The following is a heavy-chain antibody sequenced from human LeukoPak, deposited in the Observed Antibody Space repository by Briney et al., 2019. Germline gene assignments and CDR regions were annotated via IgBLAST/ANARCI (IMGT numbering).Heavy chain of an antibody. D-gene: IGHD2-8*01. Sequence: GGSLRLSCAASGFTFSGSAMHWVRQASGKGLEWVGRIRSKANSYATAYAASVKGRFTISRDDSTNTAYLQMNSLKTEDTAVYYCTRSGCTNGVCQDYYYYYYMDVWGKGTPVTVSS. CDR1: GFTFSGSA. CDR2: IRSKANSYAT. CDR3: TRSGCTNGVCQDYYYYYYMDV. V-gene: IGHV3-73*01. J-gene: IGHJ6*03.